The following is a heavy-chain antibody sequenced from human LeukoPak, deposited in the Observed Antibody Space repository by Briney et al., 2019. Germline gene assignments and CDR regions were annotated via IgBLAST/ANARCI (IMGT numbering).Heavy chain of an antibody. CDR3: ARDDPCSGGSCYYPSMWDY. CDR2: INPNSGGT. V-gene: IGHV1-2*02. D-gene: IGHD2-15*01. CDR1: GYTFTGYY. J-gene: IGHJ4*02. Sequence: ASVKVSCKASGYTFTGYYMHWVRQAPGQGLEWMGWINPNSGGTNYAQKFQGRVTMTRDTSISTAYMELSRLRSDDTAVYYCARDDPCSGGSCYYPSMWDYWGQGTLVTVSS.